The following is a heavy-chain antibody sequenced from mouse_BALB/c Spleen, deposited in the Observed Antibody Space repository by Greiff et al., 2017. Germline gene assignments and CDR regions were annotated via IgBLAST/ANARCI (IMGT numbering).Heavy chain of an antibody. CDR3: TRSTMITTGYAMDY. Sequence: QVQLKQSGAELVKPGASVKLSCKASGYTFTSYYMYWVKQRPGQGLEWIGEINPSNGGTNSNEKFKSKATLTVDKSSSTAYMQLSSLTSEDSAVYYCTRSTMITTGYAMDYWGQGTSVTVSS. V-gene: IGHV1S81*02. CDR1: GYTFTSYY. D-gene: IGHD2-4*01. J-gene: IGHJ4*01. CDR2: INPSNGGT.